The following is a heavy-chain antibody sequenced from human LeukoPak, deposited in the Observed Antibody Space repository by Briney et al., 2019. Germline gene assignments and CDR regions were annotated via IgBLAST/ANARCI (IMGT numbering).Heavy chain of an antibody. D-gene: IGHD6-19*01. Sequence: GGSLRHSCAASGFNFSSYSMNWVRQAPGKGLEWVSSISSSSSYIYYADSVKGRFTISRDNAKNSLYLQMNSLRAEDTAVYYCARVISVAGYDYWGQGTLVTVSS. J-gene: IGHJ4*02. CDR1: GFNFSSYS. CDR2: ISSSSSYI. CDR3: ARVISVAGYDY. V-gene: IGHV3-21*01.